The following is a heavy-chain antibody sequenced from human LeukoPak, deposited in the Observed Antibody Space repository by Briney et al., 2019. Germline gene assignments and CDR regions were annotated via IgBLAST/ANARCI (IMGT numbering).Heavy chain of an antibody. CDR3: AISGLGFGEFRGLDY. J-gene: IGHJ4*02. CDR1: GFNFSNNY. D-gene: IGHD3-10*01. V-gene: IGHV3-53*01. CDR2: IFSSGPT. Sequence: GGSVRLSCAASGFNFSNNYMNWVRQAPGKGLEWVPVIFSSGPTYYADSVKGRFTISRDTSKNALYLQMNSLRAEDTAVYYCAISGLGFGEFRGLDYWGQGTLVTVSS.